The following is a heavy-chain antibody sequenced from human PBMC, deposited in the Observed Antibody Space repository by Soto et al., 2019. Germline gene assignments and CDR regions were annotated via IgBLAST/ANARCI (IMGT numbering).Heavy chain of an antibody. CDR2: VYYTGST. Sequence: NPSETLSLTCSVSGGSISGSYWSWIRQSPGKGLERLGYVYYTGSTNYSPSLRSRVSISVDTSKNEFSLRLSSVTTADTAVYFCARSVAVPGAHIDYWGQGTQVTVSS. D-gene: IGHD6-19*01. J-gene: IGHJ4*02. V-gene: IGHV4-59*01. CDR1: GGSISGSY. CDR3: ARSVAVPGAHIDY.